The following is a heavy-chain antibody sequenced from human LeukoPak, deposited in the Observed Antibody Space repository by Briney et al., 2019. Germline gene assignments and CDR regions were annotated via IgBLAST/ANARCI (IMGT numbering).Heavy chain of an antibody. CDR2: IYYSGST. D-gene: IGHD3-16*02. Sequence: SETLSLTCTVSGGSISSSSYYWGWIRQSLGKGLEWIGSIYYSGSTYYNPSLKSRVTISVDTSKNQFSLKLSSVTAADTAVYYCARFIPNYYYMDVWGKGTTVTVSS. CDR1: GGSISSSSYY. J-gene: IGHJ6*03. CDR3: ARFIPNYYYMDV. V-gene: IGHV4-39*07.